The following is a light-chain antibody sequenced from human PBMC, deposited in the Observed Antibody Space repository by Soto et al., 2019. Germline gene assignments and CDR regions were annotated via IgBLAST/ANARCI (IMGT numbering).Light chain of an antibody. CDR1: QSVSSY. CDR3: QQYNNWPWT. J-gene: IGKJ1*01. Sequence: EIVLTQSPATLSLSPGERATLSCRASQSVSSYLAWYQQKPGQAPRLLIYDASNRATGIPARFSGSGSGTDFNLTISSLQSEDFAFYYCQQYNNWPWTFGQGTKVEIK. CDR2: DAS. V-gene: IGKV3-11*01.